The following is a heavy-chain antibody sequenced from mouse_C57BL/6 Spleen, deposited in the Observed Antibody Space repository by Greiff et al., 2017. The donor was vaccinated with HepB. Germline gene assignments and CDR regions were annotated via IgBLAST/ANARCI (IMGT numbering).Heavy chain of an antibody. CDR1: GYTFTSYW. V-gene: IGHV1-69*01. J-gene: IGHJ4*01. CDR3: ARSYGNRPAMDY. Sequence: VQLQQPGAELVMPGASVKLSCKASGYTFTSYWMHWVKQRPGQGLEWIGEIDPSDSYTNYNQKFKGKSTLTVDKSSSTAYMQLSSLTSEDSAVYYCARSYGNRPAMDYWGQGTSVTVSS. CDR2: IDPSDSYT. D-gene: IGHD2-1*01.